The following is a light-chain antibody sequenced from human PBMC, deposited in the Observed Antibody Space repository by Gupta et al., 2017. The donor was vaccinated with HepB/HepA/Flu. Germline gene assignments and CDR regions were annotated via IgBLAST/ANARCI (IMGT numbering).Light chain of an antibody. CDR3: QQDNSYPRT. J-gene: IGKJ1*01. V-gene: IGKV1-5*03. CDR2: KAS. CDR1: QSISSW. Sequence: DIQMTQSPSTLSASVGDRVTITCRASQSISSWLAWYQQKPGKAPKLLIYKASSLESEVPSRFSGSVSGTEFTLTISSLQSDDFATYYCQQDNSYPRTFGEGTKVEIK.